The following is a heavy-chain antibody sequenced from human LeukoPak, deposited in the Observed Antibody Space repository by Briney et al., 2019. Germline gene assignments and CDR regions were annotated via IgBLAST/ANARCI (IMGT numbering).Heavy chain of an antibody. J-gene: IGHJ3*02. D-gene: IGHD6-13*01. V-gene: IGHV3-21*01. CDR3: ARGATSSSWYQAFDI. CDR1: GFTFSSYS. CDR2: ISSSSSYI. Sequence: GGSLRLSCAASGFTFSSYSMNWVRQARGKGLEWVSCISSSSSYIYYADSVKGRFTISRDNAKNSLYLQMNSLRAEDTAVYYCARGATSSSWYQAFDIWGQGTMVTVSS.